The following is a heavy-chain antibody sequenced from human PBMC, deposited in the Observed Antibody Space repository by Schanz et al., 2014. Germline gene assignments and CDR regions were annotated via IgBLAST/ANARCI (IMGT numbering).Heavy chain of an antibody. J-gene: IGHJ4*02. CDR1: GFTFSDYG. Sequence: QVQLVESGGGVVQPGRSLRLSCAASGFTFSDYGMDWVRQAPGKGLEWVSFISTGRYLYYADSVKGRFTISRDNSKNTLYLQMSSLKTEDTAVYYCAKIGYGGLLNYYIDHWGQGTLVTVSS. D-gene: IGHD3-16*01. CDR3: AKIGYGGLLNYYIDH. V-gene: IGHV3-NL1*01. CDR2: ISTGRYL.